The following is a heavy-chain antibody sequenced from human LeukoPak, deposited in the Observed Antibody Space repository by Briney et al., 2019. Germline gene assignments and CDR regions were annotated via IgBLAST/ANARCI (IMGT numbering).Heavy chain of an antibody. V-gene: IGHV4-34*01. CDR1: GGSFSGYY. CDR3: ANLMTPTHHYYYYYMDV. Sequence: PSETLSLTCAVYGGSFSGYYWSWIRQPPGKGLEWIGEINHSGSTNYNPSLKSRVTISVDTSKNQFSLKLSSVTAADTAVYYCANLMTPTHHYYYYYMDVWGKGTTVTISS. J-gene: IGHJ6*03. CDR2: INHSGST. D-gene: IGHD2-15*01.